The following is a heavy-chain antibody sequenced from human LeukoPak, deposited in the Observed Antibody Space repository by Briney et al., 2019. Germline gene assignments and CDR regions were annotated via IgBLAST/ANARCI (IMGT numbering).Heavy chain of an antibody. V-gene: IGHV4-34*01. D-gene: IGHD3-10*01. CDR1: GGSFSGYY. J-gene: IGHJ4*02. CDR2: INHSGST. CDR3: ARFPWFTGGYFDC. Sequence: SETLSLTCAVYGGSFSGYYWSWIRQPPGKGLEWIGEINHSGSTNYNPSLKSRVTISVDTSKNQFSLKLSSVTAADTAVYYCARFPWFTGGYFDCWGQGTLVTVSS.